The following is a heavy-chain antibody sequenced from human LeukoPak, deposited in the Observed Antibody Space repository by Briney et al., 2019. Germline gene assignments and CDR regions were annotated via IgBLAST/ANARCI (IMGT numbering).Heavy chain of an antibody. V-gene: IGHV1-8*01. J-gene: IGHJ5*02. Sequence: ASVKVSCKASGYTFTSYDINWVRQATGQGLEWMGGMNPNSGNTGYAQKLQGRVTMTRNTYISTAYMELSRLRSEDTAVYYCARGPGSGSYYNWFDPWGQGTLVTVSS. D-gene: IGHD3-10*01. CDR3: ARGPGSGSYYNWFDP. CDR1: GYTFTSYD. CDR2: MNPNSGNT.